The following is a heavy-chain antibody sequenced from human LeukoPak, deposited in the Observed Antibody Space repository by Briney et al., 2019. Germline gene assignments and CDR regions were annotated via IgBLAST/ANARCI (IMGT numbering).Heavy chain of an antibody. CDR1: GDSISSSSYY. J-gene: IGHJ4*02. D-gene: IGHD5-18*01. Sequence: PSETLSLTCSVSGDSISSSSYYWSWLRQSPGKGLEWLGSIYYNGNTYYNSPLKSRLTIALDTSRNQFSLKLTSVTAADTAVYFCARHRKVDTAGDYWGQGTLVSVSS. CDR3: ARHRKVDTAGDY. CDR2: IYYNGNT. V-gene: IGHV4-39*01.